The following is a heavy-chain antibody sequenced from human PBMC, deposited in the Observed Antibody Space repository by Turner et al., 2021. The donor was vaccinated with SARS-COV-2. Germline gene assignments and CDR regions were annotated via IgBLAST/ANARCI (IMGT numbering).Heavy chain of an antibody. CDR3: GRLMATTDTNYFYYGMDF. D-gene: IGHD5-12*01. J-gene: IGHJ6*02. Sequence: EVQLGESGGGLVEPGGSLRLSCAASAFPFSPYSMNWVREAPGKGLEWVSSIMGSSRYIFYADAVKGRFTISRDNARNSLYLQMDSLRAEDSAIYYCGRLMATTDTNYFYYGMDFWGQGTTVTVSS. V-gene: IGHV3-21*06. CDR2: IMGSSRYI. CDR1: AFPFSPYS.